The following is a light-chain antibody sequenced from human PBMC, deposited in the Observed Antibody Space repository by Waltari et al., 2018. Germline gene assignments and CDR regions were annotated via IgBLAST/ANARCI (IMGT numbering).Light chain of an antibody. CDR3: ATWDARLTAVL. Sequence: QSVVTQSPSVSGAPGQRVTISCSGSNSNVGSSTINWYQKVPGAAPRLLIYSNDQRPSGVPDRFSASKSGTSASLAISGLQSEDEADYYCATWDARLTAVLFGGGTKVTVL. J-gene: IGLJ3*02. CDR2: SND. CDR1: NSNVGSST. V-gene: IGLV1-44*01.